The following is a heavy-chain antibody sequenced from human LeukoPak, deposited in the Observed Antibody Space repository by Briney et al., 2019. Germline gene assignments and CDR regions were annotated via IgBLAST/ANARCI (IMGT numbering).Heavy chain of an antibody. CDR3: AKHMRSTNTYSFFGLDV. D-gene: IGHD1-26*01. Sequence: GGSLRLSCPATGFTFKDYGMHWVRQPPGKGLEWVSSINWNGSGTDYADSVKGRFTISRDNAKNSLYLQLSSLRPEDTALYYCAKHMRSTNTYSFFGLDVWGQGTTVTVSS. CDR2: INWNGSGT. J-gene: IGHJ6*02. V-gene: IGHV3-9*01. CDR1: GFTFKDYG.